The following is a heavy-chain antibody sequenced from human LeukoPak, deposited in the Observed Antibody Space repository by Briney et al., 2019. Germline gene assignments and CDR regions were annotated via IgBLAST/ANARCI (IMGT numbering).Heavy chain of an antibody. Sequence: ASVKVSCKASGYTFTGYYMHWVRQAPGQGLEWMGRINPNSGGTNYAQKFQGRVTMTRDTSISTAYVELSRLRSDDTAVYYCARFKVVAATRAGFDYWGQGTLVTVSS. D-gene: IGHD2-15*01. V-gene: IGHV1-2*06. CDR3: ARFKVVAATRAGFDY. CDR2: INPNSGGT. J-gene: IGHJ4*02. CDR1: GYTFTGYY.